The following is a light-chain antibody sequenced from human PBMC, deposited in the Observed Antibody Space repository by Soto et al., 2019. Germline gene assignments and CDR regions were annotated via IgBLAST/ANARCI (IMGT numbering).Light chain of an antibody. CDR2: EVN. J-gene: IGLJ3*02. CDR3: SSSAGIYHYLV. V-gene: IGLV2-8*01. CDR1: SSYIGGYNS. Sequence: QSVLTQPPSASGAPGQSVTISCTGTSSYIGGYNSVSWYQQHPGKAPRLMIYEVNKRPSGVPDRFSGSKSGYTASLTVSGLQTEDEAFYYCSSSAGIYHYLVFGGGTKLTVL.